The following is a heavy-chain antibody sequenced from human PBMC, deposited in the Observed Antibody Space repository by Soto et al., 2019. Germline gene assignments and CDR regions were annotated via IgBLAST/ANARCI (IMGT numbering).Heavy chain of an antibody. V-gene: IGHV1-18*01. Sequence: ASVKVSCKASGDTFTSYGISWVRQAPGQGLEWMGWISAYNGNTNYAQKLQGRVTMTTDTSTSTAYMELRSLRSDDTAVYYCARDSSGWYQAPPYYYYGMDVWGQGTTVTVSS. J-gene: IGHJ6*02. CDR1: GDTFTSYG. D-gene: IGHD6-19*01. CDR3: ARDSSGWYQAPPYYYYGMDV. CDR2: ISAYNGNT.